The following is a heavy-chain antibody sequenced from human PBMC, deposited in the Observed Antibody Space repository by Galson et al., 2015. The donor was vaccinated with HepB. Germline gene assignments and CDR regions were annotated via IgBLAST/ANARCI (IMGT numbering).Heavy chain of an antibody. D-gene: IGHD4/OR15-4a*01. Sequence: SLRLSCAASGFEFNLYWMTWVRQAPGKGLEWVANIKRDSSEKYLADSVEGRFAISRENAKTSVYLQMNDLRAEDTAVYYCARARSNGANYHLVFDSWGQGALVTISS. CDR2: IKRDSSEK. CDR3: ARARSNGANYHLVFDS. CDR1: GFEFNLYW. J-gene: IGHJ4*02. V-gene: IGHV3-7*01.